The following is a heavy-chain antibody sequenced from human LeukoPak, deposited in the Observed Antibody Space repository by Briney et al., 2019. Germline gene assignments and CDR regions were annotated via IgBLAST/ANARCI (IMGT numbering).Heavy chain of an antibody. CDR3: ARDYCRDVSCSIRWFDP. D-gene: IGHD2-15*01. Sequence: GGSLRLSCVASEFAVSSNFMSWVRQAPGKGLEWVSVIYSAGDTYYADSVKGRFTISRDNFKNTLYLQMNSLRTDDSAVYYCARDYCRDVSCSIRWFDPWGQGTLVTVSS. CDR2: IYSAGDT. J-gene: IGHJ5*02. V-gene: IGHV3-66*02. CDR1: EFAVSSNF.